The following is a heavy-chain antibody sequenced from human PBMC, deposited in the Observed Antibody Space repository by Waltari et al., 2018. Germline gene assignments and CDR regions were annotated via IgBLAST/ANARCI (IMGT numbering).Heavy chain of an antibody. CDR1: GGTFSSYT. J-gene: IGHJ6*02. V-gene: IGHV1-69*02. CDR3: ARGAHYYYYGMDV. Sequence: QVQLVHSGAEVKKPGSSVKVSCKASGGTFSSYTISWVRQAPGQGLEWMGRIIPNLGIANYAQKFQGRVTITADKSTSTAYMELSSLRSEDTAVYYCARGAHYYYYGMDVWGQGTTVTVSS. CDR2: IIPNLGIA. D-gene: IGHD5-12*01.